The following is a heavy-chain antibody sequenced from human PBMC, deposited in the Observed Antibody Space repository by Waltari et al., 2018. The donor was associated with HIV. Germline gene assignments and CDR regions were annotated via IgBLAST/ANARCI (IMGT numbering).Heavy chain of an antibody. J-gene: IGHJ4*02. CDR1: GFTLITYT. Sequence: EVQLVESGGGLVKPGGSLRLSCATSGFTLITYTMYWVRQARGKGLGWVSSISSTSTYIYYTDSVKGRITISRDNAQNSLSLQMNSLSAEYTAVYYCVADLGGSHDSWGQGSQVTVSS. CDR3: VADLGGSHDS. D-gene: IGHD1-26*01. CDR2: ISSTSTYI. V-gene: IGHV3-21*02.